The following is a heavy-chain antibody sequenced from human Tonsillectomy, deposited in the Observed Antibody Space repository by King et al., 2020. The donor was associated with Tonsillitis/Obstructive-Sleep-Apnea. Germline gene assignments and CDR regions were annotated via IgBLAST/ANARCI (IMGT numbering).Heavy chain of an antibody. CDR2: IYYSGST. Sequence: VQLQESGPGLVKPSQTLSLTCTVSGGSISSGGYYWSWIRQHPGKGLEWIGYIYYSGSTYYNPSLKSRVTISVDTSKNQFSLKLSSVTAADTAVYYCARSYRVTTKVDAFDIWGQGTMVTVSS. CDR3: ARSYRVTTKVDAFDI. J-gene: IGHJ3*02. V-gene: IGHV4-31*03. D-gene: IGHD4-11*01. CDR1: GGSISSGGYY.